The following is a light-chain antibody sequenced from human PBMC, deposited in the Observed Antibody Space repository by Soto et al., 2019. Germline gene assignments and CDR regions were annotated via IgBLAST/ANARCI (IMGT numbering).Light chain of an antibody. Sequence: DIQMTQSPSTVSASVGDRVTITCRASQSISSWLAWYQQKPGKAPKLLIYDASSLESGVPSRFSGSGSGTEFTLTISSLQPDDLATYYCQQYNSYSTFGQGTKVDIK. CDR1: QSISSW. CDR3: QQYNSYST. J-gene: IGKJ1*01. CDR2: DAS. V-gene: IGKV1-5*01.